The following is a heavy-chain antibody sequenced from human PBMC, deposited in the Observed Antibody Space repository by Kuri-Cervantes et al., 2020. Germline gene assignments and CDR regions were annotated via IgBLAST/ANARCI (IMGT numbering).Heavy chain of an antibody. CDR3: ARSSGKVYYDFWSGYYESGGYYFDY. Sequence: GGSLRLSCAASGFTFDDYAMHWVRQAPGKGLEWVSGISWNSGSIGYADSVKGRFTISRDNAKNSLYLQMNSLRAEDTAVYYCARSSGKVYYDFWSGYYESGGYYFDYWGQGTLVTVSS. D-gene: IGHD3-3*01. V-gene: IGHV3-9*01. J-gene: IGHJ4*02. CDR2: ISWNSGSI. CDR1: GFTFDDYA.